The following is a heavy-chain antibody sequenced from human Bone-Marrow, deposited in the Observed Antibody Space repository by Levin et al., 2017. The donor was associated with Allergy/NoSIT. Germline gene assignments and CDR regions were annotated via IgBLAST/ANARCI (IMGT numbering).Heavy chain of an antibody. D-gene: IGHD6-6*01. V-gene: IGHV3-11*06. J-gene: IGHJ6*03. CDR1: GFTFSDYY. CDR2: ISSSSSYT. Sequence: PGGSLRLSCAASGFTFSDYYMSWIRQAPGKGLEWVSYISSSSSYTNYADSVKGRFTISRDNAKNSLYLQMNSLRAEDTAVYYCARVDRFKIPLGAARPTGDYYYYMDVWGKGTTVTVSS. CDR3: ARVDRFKIPLGAARPTGDYYYYMDV.